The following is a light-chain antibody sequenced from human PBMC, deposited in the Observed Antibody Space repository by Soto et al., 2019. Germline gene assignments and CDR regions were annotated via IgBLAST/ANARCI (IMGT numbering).Light chain of an antibody. CDR2: YAS. V-gene: IGKV3-15*01. J-gene: IGKJ5*01. CDR3: QEYNDWPPIT. CDR1: QSVNNN. Sequence: EIMMTQSPVTLSVSPRERATLSCTASQSVNNNLAWYQQKPGQAPRLLIYYASTRATGIPARFSGSRSGTEFTLAISSLQSEDFALYYCQEYNDWPPITFGQGTRLEIK.